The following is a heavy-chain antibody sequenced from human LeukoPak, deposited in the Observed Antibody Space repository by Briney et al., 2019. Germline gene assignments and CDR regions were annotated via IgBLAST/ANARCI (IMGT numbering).Heavy chain of an antibody. CDR3: ARQGAVAGNWFDP. CDR2: IDPSDSYT. V-gene: IGHV5-10-1*01. CDR1: GYSFTGYY. D-gene: IGHD6-19*01. Sequence: KVSCKTSGYSFTGYYMHWVRQMPGKGLEWMGRIDPSDSYTNYSPSFQGHVTISADKSISTAYLQWSSLKASDTAMYYCARQGAVAGNWFDPWGQGTLVTVSS. J-gene: IGHJ5*02.